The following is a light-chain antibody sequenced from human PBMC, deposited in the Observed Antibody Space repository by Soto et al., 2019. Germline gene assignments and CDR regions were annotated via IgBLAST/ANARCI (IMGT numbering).Light chain of an antibody. J-gene: IGLJ1*01. V-gene: IGLV2-8*01. Sequence: QSALTQPPSASGSPGQSVTISCTGTSSGVGGYNFVSWYQHHPGKAPKLIIYEVNKRPSGVPNRFSGSKSGNTASLTVSGLQAEDEADYYCNSYAGSNIYVFGTGTKLTVL. CDR3: NSYAGSNIYV. CDR1: SSGVGGYNF. CDR2: EVN.